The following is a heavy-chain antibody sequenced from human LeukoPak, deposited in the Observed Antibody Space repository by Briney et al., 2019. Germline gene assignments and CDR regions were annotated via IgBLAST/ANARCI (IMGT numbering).Heavy chain of an antibody. V-gene: IGHV4-59*08. J-gene: IGHJ4*02. CDR3: ARHRARYDSSGYYFDY. D-gene: IGHD3-22*01. Sequence: SETLSLTCTVSGGSISSYYWSWIRQPAGKGLEWIGYIYYSGSTNYNPSLKSRVTISVDTSKNQFSLKLSSVTTADTAVYYCARHRARYDSSGYYFDYWGQGTLVTVSS. CDR1: GGSISSYY. CDR2: IYYSGST.